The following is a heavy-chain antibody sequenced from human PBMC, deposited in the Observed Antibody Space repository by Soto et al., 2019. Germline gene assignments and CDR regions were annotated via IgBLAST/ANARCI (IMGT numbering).Heavy chain of an antibody. D-gene: IGHD3-22*01. CDR3: ARLANGDYYYDSSGYPGDAFDI. V-gene: IGHV5-51*01. J-gene: IGHJ3*02. CDR1: GYSFTSYW. CDR2: IYPGDSDT. Sequence: PGESLKISCKGSGYSFTSYWIGWVRQMPGKGLEWMGIIYPGDSDTRNSPSFQGQVTISADKSISTAYLQWSSLKASDTAMYYCARLANGDYYYDSSGYPGDAFDIWGQGTMVTVS.